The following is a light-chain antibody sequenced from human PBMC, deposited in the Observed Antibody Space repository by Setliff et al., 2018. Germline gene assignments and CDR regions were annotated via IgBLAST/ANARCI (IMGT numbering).Light chain of an antibody. V-gene: IGLV2-14*01. J-gene: IGLJ1*01. Sequence: QSALTQPASVSGSPGQSITISCAGTSSDVGAYSHVSWYQQYPGKAPKPMISEVSNRPSGVSYRLSGSKSGNTASLTISGLQAEDEADYYCMSYTTIRTYVFGTGTKVTVL. CDR1: SSDVGAYSH. CDR2: EVS. CDR3: MSYTTIRTYV.